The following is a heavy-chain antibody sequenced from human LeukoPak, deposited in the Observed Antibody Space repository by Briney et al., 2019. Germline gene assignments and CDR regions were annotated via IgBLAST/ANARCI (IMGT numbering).Heavy chain of an antibody. Sequence: PGGSLRLSCAASGFTFSSYGMHWVRQAPGKGLEWVSAISGSGGSTYYADSVKGRFTISRDNSKNTLYLQMNSLRAEDTAVYYCAKDGEYSYGYLKAPYYFGYWGQGTLVTVSS. J-gene: IGHJ4*02. CDR1: GFTFSSYG. CDR2: ISGSGGST. V-gene: IGHV3-23*01. D-gene: IGHD5-18*01. CDR3: AKDGEYSYGYLKAPYYFGY.